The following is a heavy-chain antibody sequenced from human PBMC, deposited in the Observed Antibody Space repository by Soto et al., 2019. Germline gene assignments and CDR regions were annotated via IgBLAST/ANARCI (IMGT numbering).Heavy chain of an antibody. D-gene: IGHD3-3*01. CDR2: IKQDGSEK. CDR3: AGARVRFLEWLSPYFDY. Sequence: PGGSLRLSCAASGFTFSSYWMSWVRQAPGKGLEWVANIKQDGSEKYYVDSVKGRFTISRDNAKNSLYLQMNSLRAEDTAVYYCAGARVRFLEWLSPYFDYWGQGTLVTVSS. V-gene: IGHV3-7*03. CDR1: GFTFSSYW. J-gene: IGHJ4*02.